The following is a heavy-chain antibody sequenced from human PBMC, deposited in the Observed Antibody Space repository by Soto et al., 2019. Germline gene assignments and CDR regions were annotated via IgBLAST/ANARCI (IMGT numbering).Heavy chain of an antibody. J-gene: IGHJ6*02. CDR3: ARGQLVWYGDLTPYHRDMDV. CDR2: ISHDGGT. V-gene: IGHV4-34*02. D-gene: IGHD3-10*01. CDR1: GGSFDDFY. Sequence: QVQLQQLGAGLLRPSETLSLTCAFYGGSFDDFYWSWVRQSPGKGLEWVGEISHDGGTNYSPSLASRVSISVDTSKNQFSLHLRSVTAADTGLYYCARGQLVWYGDLTPYHRDMDVWGQGTTVTVSS.